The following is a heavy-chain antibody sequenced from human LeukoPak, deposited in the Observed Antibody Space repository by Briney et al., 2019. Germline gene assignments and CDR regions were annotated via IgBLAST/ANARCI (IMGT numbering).Heavy chain of an antibody. CDR2: ISSSGSSI. V-gene: IGHV3-21*01. Sequence: KPGGSLRLSCAASGFTFSSYSMNWVRQAPGKGLEWVSYISSSGSSIYCADSVKGRFTMSRDNAKNSLYLQMNSLSAEDTAVYYCTRPRTGTTDYWGQGTLVTVSS. J-gene: IGHJ4*02. CDR1: GFTFSSYS. CDR3: TRPRTGTTDY. D-gene: IGHD1-7*01.